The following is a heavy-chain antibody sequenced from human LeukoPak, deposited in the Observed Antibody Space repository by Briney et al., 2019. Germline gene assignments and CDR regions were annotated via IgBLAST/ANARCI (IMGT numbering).Heavy chain of an antibody. J-gene: IGHJ6*03. CDR2: IKQDGSEK. CDR3: ASYSFRYMDV. CDR1: GFTFSIYW. Sequence: PGGSLRLSCQTSGFTFSIYWMSWVRQAPGKGLEWVANIKQDGSEKYYVDSVKGRFTISKDNAKNSLYLQMNSLRAEDTAVYYCASYSFRYMDVWGKGTTVTVSS. V-gene: IGHV3-7*01. D-gene: IGHD2-15*01.